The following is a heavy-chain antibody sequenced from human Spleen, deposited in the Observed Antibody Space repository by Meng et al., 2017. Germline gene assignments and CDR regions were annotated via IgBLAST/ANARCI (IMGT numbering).Heavy chain of an antibody. CDR1: GGSISSYY. J-gene: IGHJ4*02. CDR3: ARGNLWFGELLTHYFNY. Sequence: VQLQESGPGLVKPSETLSLTCTVSGGSISSYYWSWIRQPPGKGLEWIGYIYYSGSTNYNPSLKSRVTISVDTSKNQLSLKLSSVTAADTAVYYCARGNLWFGELLTHYFNYWGQGTLVTVSS. D-gene: IGHD3-10*01. CDR2: IYYSGST. V-gene: IGHV4-59*01.